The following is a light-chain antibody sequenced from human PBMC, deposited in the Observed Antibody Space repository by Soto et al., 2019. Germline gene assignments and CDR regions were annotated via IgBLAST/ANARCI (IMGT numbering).Light chain of an antibody. CDR1: QSXXFSSNNKNY. J-gene: IGKJ4*01. CDR2: WAS. Sequence: DIVMTXXPDXXXXSLXXXATXXXXXXQSXXFSSNNKNYLAWFQQKSGQPPKLLIYWASTRGPGVPDRFSGSGSGTDFTLTISSLQAEDGATYYCQQYYSTPLTFGGGTKVEIK. V-gene: IGKV4-1*01. CDR3: QQYYSTPLT.